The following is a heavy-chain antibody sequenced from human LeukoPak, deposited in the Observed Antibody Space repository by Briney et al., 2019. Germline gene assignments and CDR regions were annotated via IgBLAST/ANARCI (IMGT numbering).Heavy chain of an antibody. CDR2: INHSGST. D-gene: IGHD3-22*01. Sequence: SETLSLTCAVYGGSFSGYYWRWIRQPPGKGLEWIGEINHSGSTNYNPSLMSRVTISVDTSKNQFSLKLSSVTDADTAVYYCARGLYDSSGYDPGVLFYWGQGTLVTVSS. CDR3: ARGLYDSSGYDPGVLFY. V-gene: IGHV4-34*01. J-gene: IGHJ4*02. CDR1: GGSFSGYY.